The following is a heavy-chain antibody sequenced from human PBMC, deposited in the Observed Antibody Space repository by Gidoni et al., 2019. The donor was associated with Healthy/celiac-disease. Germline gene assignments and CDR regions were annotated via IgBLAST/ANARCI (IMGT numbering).Heavy chain of an antibody. D-gene: IGHD6-19*01. CDR2: IIPILGIA. Sequence: QVQLVQSGAEVKKPGSSVKVSCKASVGTFSSYAISWVRQAPGQGLEWMGRIIPILGIANYAQKFQGRVTITADKSTSTAYMELSSLRSEDTAVYYCARDRGSGWYSRGYYYYYGMDVWGQGTTVTVSS. CDR3: ARDRGSGWYSRGYYYYYGMDV. CDR1: VGTFSSYA. J-gene: IGHJ6*02. V-gene: IGHV1-69*04.